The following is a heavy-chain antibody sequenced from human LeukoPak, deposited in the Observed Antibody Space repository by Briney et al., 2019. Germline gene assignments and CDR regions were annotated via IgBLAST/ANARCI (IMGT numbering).Heavy chain of an antibody. V-gene: IGHV4-59*01. CDR2: INYSGTA. D-gene: IGHD6-13*01. Sequence: SGTLSLTCSVSGASINSFFRSWIRQSPGKALEWIGYINYSGTANYKPSLKSRVTISLDTSKNQVSLRLTSVTGADTAVYYCARVPYSDRIEFYYMDVWGKGTTVTVSS. J-gene: IGHJ6*03. CDR3: ARVPYSDRIEFYYMDV. CDR1: GASINSFF.